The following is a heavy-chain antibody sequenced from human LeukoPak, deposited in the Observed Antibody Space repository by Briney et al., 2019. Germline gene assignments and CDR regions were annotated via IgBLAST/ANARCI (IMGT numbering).Heavy chain of an antibody. CDR2: INPSGDTT. Sequence: ASVKASCKASGFTFTTYFMHWVRQAPGQGLEWMGKINPSGDTTTYAQKFQGRVTMTRDTSTSTGYMELRSLRSEDTAVYYCARDRNGDQRANAFDIWGQGTMVTVSS. CDR3: ARDRNGDQRANAFDI. D-gene: IGHD2-21*02. CDR1: GFTFTTYF. J-gene: IGHJ3*02. V-gene: IGHV1-46*01.